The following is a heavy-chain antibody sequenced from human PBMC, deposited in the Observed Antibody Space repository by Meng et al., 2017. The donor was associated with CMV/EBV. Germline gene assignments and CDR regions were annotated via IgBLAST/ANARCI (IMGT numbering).Heavy chain of an antibody. CDR2: IKQDGSEK. V-gene: IGHV3-7*03. J-gene: IGHJ5*02. CDR1: GFTFSSYW. CDR3: ARDRAPIRSGWYGCWFDP. D-gene: IGHD6-19*01. Sequence: GGSLRLSCAASGFTFSSYWMSWVRQAPGKGLEWVANIKQDGSEKYYVDSVKGRFTISRDNAKNSLYLQMNSLRAEDTAVYYCARDRAPIRSGWYGCWFDPWGQGTLVTVSS.